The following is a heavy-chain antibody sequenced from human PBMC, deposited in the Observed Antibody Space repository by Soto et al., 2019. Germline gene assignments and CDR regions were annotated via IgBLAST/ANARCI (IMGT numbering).Heavy chain of an antibody. D-gene: IGHD3-3*01. Sequence: ASVKVSCKASGYTFTGYYMHWVRQAPGQGLEWMGWINPNSGGTNYAQKFQGWVTMTRDTSISTAYMELSRLRSDDTAVYYCARDQGHDFDYYGMDVWGQGTTVTVSS. J-gene: IGHJ6*02. CDR2: INPNSGGT. CDR1: GYTFTGYY. CDR3: ARDQGHDFDYYGMDV. V-gene: IGHV1-2*04.